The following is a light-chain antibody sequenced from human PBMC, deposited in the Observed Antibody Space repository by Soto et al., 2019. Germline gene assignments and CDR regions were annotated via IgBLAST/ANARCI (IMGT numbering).Light chain of an antibody. V-gene: IGLV2-14*01. J-gene: IGLJ2*01. CDR2: EVT. Sequence: QSALTQPPSASGFPGQSVTISCTGTSSDVGYYDYVSWYQQHPGKAPKLVIYEVTKRPSGVSNRFSGSKSGNTASLTISGLQAEDEADYYCSSYTSSSTVVFGGGTKLTVL. CDR3: SSYTSSSTVV. CDR1: SSDVGYYDY.